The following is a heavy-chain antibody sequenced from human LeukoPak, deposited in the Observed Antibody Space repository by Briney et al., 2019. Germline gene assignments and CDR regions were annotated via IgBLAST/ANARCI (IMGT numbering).Heavy chain of an antibody. V-gene: IGHV3-53*01. CDR2: IYSGGST. Sequence: GGSLRLSCAASGFTVSSNYMTWVRQAPGKGLEWVSVIYSGGSTYYAQSVKGRFTISRDNAKNSLYLQMNSLRAEDTAVYYCARVGYCSGGSCYSFDYWGQGTLVTVSS. CDR1: GFTVSSNY. CDR3: ARVGYCSGGSCYSFDY. D-gene: IGHD2-15*01. J-gene: IGHJ4*02.